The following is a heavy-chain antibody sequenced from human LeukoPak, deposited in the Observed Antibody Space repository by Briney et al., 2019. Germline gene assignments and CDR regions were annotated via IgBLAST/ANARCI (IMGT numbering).Heavy chain of an antibody. Sequence: GGSLRLSCAASGFTFSSYSMNWVRQAPGKGLEWVSSISSSSSYIYYADSVKGRFTISRDNSKNTLYLQMNSLRAEDTAVYYCAKDHMYQLLFARVFDYWGQGTLVTVSS. CDR2: ISSSSSYI. CDR1: GFTFSSYS. D-gene: IGHD2-2*01. V-gene: IGHV3-21*04. CDR3: AKDHMYQLLFARVFDY. J-gene: IGHJ4*02.